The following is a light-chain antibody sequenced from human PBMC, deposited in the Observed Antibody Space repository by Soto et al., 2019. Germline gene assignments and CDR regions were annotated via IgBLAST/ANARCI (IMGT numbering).Light chain of an antibody. CDR1: QSVLYSSNNKNY. V-gene: IGKV4-1*01. CDR2: WAS. CDR3: QPNYRSSMWT. J-gene: IGKJ1*01. Sequence: DIVMTQSPDSLAASLGERATINCKSSQSVLYSSNNKNYLAWYQQKPGQPPRLLIYWASTRESGVPDRFSASGSGPDFSLTISSLQAEDFVVYCCQPNYRSSMWTLRQGTKVNIK.